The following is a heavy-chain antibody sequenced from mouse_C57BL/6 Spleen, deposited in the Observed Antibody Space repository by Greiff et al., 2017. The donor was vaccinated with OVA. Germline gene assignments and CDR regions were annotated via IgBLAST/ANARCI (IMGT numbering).Heavy chain of an antibody. CDR3: ARHRGGGYFDY. Sequence: EVKLVESGGDLVKPGGSLKLSCAASGFTFSSYGMSWVRQTPDKRLEWVATISSGGSYTYYPDSVKGRFTISRDNAKNTLYLQMSSLKSEDTAMYYCARHRGGGYFDYWGQGTTLTVSS. J-gene: IGHJ2*01. V-gene: IGHV5-6*01. CDR1: GFTFSSYG. CDR2: ISSGGSYT.